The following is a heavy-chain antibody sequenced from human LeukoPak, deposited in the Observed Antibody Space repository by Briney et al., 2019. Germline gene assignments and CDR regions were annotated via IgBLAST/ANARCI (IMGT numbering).Heavy chain of an antibody. V-gene: IGHV1-18*01. Sequence: ASVKVSCKASGYTFTSYGISWVRQAPGQGLEWMGWISAYNGNTNYAQKLQGRVTMTTDTSTSTAYMELRSLRSDDTAVYYCARLLVTTGGREYYYYGMDVWGQGTTATVSS. CDR3: ARLLVTTGGREYYYYGMDV. D-gene: IGHD4-17*01. J-gene: IGHJ6*01. CDR2: ISAYNGNT. CDR1: GYTFTSYG.